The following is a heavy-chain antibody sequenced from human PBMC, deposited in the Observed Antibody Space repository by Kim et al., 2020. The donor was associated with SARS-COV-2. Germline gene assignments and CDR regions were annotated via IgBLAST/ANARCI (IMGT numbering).Heavy chain of an antibody. CDR2: IYHSGST. V-gene: IGHV4-38-2*02. CDR1: GYSISSGYY. Sequence: SETLSLTCTVSGYSISSGYYWGWIRQPPGKGLEWIGSIYHSGSTYYNPSLKSRVTISVDTSKNQFSLKLSSVTAADTAVYYCARATDIVVVPAATCFDYWGQGTLVTVSS. D-gene: IGHD2-2*01. J-gene: IGHJ4*02. CDR3: ARATDIVVVPAATCFDY.